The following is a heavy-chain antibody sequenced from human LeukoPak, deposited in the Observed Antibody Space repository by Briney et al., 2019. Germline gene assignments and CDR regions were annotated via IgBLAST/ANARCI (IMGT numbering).Heavy chain of an antibody. J-gene: IGHJ4*02. D-gene: IGHD4-17*01. CDR1: GFTFSDYY. CDR2: NSSSSSYT. Sequence: GGSLRLSCAASGFTFSDYYMSCIRQAPGKGLEWVSYNSSSSSYTIYADSVKGRFTISRDNAKNSLYLQMNSLRAEDTAVYYCARDQPAYRSMTTVTPGYFDYWGQGTLVTVPS. V-gene: IGHV3-11*05. CDR3: ARDQPAYRSMTTVTPGYFDY.